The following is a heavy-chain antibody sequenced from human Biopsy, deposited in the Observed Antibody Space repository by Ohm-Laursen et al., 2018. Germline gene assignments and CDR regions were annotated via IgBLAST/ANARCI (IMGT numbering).Heavy chain of an antibody. Sequence: SETLSLICAVYGESFNGYYWSWIRQTPGKGLEWIGEINHSGRTNYNPSLKSRVTISVDTSKNQFSLRLNSVTAADTAVYYCARATNSTGWPYYYFYGMDVWGQGTTVTVSS. CDR3: ARATNSTGWPYYYFYGMDV. J-gene: IGHJ6*02. V-gene: IGHV4-34*01. CDR2: INHSGRT. CDR1: GESFNGYY. D-gene: IGHD2/OR15-2a*01.